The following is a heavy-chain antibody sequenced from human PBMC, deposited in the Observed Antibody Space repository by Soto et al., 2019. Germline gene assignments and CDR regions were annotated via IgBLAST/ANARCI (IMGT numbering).Heavy chain of an antibody. V-gene: IGHV1-2*04. CDR2: INPNSGGT. J-gene: IGHJ4*02. D-gene: IGHD3-3*01. Sequence: QVQLVQSGAEVKKPGASVKVSCKASGYTFTGYYMHWVRQAPGQGLEWMGWINPNSGGTNYAQKFQGWVTMTRDMSISTAYMELSRLRSDDTAVYYCARDFGVAASNFDYWGQGTLVTVSS. CDR1: GYTFTGYY. CDR3: ARDFGVAASNFDY.